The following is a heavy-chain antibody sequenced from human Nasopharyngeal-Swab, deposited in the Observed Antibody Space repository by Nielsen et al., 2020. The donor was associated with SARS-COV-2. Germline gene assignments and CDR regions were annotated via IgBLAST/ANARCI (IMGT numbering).Heavy chain of an antibody. CDR2: IRSKGNSYAT. CDR3: TRCGGSCYTGKDY. D-gene: IGHD2-15*01. V-gene: IGHV3-73*01. Sequence: GGSLRLSCAASGFIFSDSAIHWVRQASGKGLEWVGRIRSKGNSYATEYAASVEGRFTISRDDTRNTAYLQMNSLITEDTAVYYCTRCGGSCYTGKDYWGQGTLGTVSS. J-gene: IGHJ4*02. CDR1: GFIFSDSA.